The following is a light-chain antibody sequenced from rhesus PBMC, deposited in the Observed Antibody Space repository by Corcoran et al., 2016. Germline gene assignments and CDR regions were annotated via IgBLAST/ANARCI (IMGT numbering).Light chain of an antibody. CDR3: LQYSSSPYS. CDR1: QGISSC. CDR2: KAY. Sequence: DIQMTQSPSSLSASVGDKVTITCRASQGISSCVAWYQHKPGKAPNLLINKAYSLQSGVPSRFSGSGSGTDFTLTISSLPPEDFAAYYCLQYSSSPYSFGQGTKVEIK. V-gene: IGKV1-22*01. J-gene: IGKJ2*01.